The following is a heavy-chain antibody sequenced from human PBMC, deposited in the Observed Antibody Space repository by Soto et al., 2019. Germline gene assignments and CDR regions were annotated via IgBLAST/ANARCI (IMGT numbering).Heavy chain of an antibody. CDR2: IIPIFGTA. V-gene: IGHV1-69*06. CDR3: AVSIGWGYKAMAGMDV. J-gene: IGHJ6*02. Sequence: RASVKVSCKASGGTFSSYAISWVRQAPGQGLEWMGGIIPIFGTANYAQKFQGRVTITADKSTSTAYMELSSLRSEDTAVYYCAVSIGWGYKAMAGMDVWGQGTTVTVSS. D-gene: IGHD5-18*01. CDR1: GGTFSSYA.